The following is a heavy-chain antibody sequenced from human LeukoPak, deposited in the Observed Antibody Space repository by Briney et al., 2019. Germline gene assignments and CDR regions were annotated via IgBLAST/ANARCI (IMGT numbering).Heavy chain of an antibody. V-gene: IGHV3-23*01. CDR3: ATDRSSQRREFYFDY. Sequence: GGSLRLSCAASGFTFSSYAMSWVRQAPGKGLEWVSAISGSGGSTYYADSVKGRFTISRDNSKNTLYLQMNSLRAEVTAVYYCATDRSSQRREFYFDYWGQGTLVTVSS. CDR2: ISGSGGST. J-gene: IGHJ4*02. D-gene: IGHD3-10*01. CDR1: GFTFSSYA.